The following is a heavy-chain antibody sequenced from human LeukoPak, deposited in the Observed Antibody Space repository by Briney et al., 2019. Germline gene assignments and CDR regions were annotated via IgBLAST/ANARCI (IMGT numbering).Heavy chain of an antibody. Sequence: GASVKVSCKASGYTFTSYYMHWVRQAPGQGLERMGIINPSGGSTSYAQKFQGRVTMTRDTSTSTVYMELSSLRSEDTAVYYCARGGDSSGWCQWGDDYWGQGTLVTVSS. CDR1: GYTFTSYY. CDR2: INPSGGST. CDR3: ARGGDSSGWCQWGDDY. J-gene: IGHJ4*02. V-gene: IGHV1-46*01. D-gene: IGHD6-19*01.